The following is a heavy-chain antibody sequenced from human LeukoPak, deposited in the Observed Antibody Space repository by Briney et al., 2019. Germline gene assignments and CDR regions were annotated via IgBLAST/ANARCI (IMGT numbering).Heavy chain of an antibody. CDR3: ARDVHGDYGSGWFDP. J-gene: IGHJ5*02. CDR1: GGTFNNSA. V-gene: IGHV1-69*05. CDR2: IMPLFGTA. D-gene: IGHD4-17*01. Sequence: SVKVSCKTSGGTFNNSAISWVRQAPGQGLEWLGGIMPLFGTAGYAQKFQGRVTITKDESTRTVYLELTSLASDDTAVYYCARDVHGDYGSGWFDPWGQGTLVSVSS.